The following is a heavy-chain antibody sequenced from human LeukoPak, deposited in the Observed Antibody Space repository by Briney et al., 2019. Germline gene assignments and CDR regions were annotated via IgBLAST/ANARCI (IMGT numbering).Heavy chain of an antibody. CDR2: INYSGST. CDR3: ARGGFYCGGDCYVDY. CDR1: GGSFSAYY. D-gene: IGHD2-21*02. V-gene: IGHV4-34*01. J-gene: IGHJ4*02. Sequence: SETLSLTCAVYGGSFSAYYWSWIRQPPGKGLEWIGEINYSGSTNYNPSLKSRVTISVDTSKNQFSLKLSSVTAADTAVYYCARGGFYCGGDCYVDYWGQGTLVTVSS.